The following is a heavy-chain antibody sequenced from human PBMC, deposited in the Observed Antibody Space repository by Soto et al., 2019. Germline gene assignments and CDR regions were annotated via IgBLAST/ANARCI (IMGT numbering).Heavy chain of an antibody. V-gene: IGHV1-3*01. CDR1: GYTFTSYA. Sequence: QVRLVQSGAEVKKPGASVKVSCKASGYTFTSYAMHWVRQAPGQRLEWMGWINAGNGNTKYSQKFQGRVTITRDPCARTAYMGLSSLRSEDTAVYYCARAFGYCSGGSCTPDYYYYYMDVWGKGTTVTVSS. CDR3: ARAFGYCSGGSCTPDYYYYYMDV. D-gene: IGHD2-15*01. CDR2: INAGNGNT. J-gene: IGHJ6*03.